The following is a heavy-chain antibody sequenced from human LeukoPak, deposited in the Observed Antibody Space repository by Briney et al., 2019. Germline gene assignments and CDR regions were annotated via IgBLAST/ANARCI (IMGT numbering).Heavy chain of an antibody. D-gene: IGHD6-19*01. CDR2: INPSGGST. J-gene: IGHJ4*02. Sequence: GASVKVSCKASGYTFTSYYMHWVRQAPGQGPEWMGIINPSGGSTSYAQKFQGRVTMTRDMSTSTVYMELSSLRSEDTAVYYCAKSRMWEIAVAESLDYWGQGTLVTVSS. V-gene: IGHV1-46*01. CDR3: AKSRMWEIAVAESLDY. CDR1: GYTFTSYY.